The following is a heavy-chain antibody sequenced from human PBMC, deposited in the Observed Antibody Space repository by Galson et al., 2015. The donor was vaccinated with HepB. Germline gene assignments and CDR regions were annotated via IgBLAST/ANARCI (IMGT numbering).Heavy chain of an antibody. V-gene: IGHV3-7*03. CDR2: IKQDGSEK. Sequence: SLRLSCAASRFTFSSFWMTWVRQGPGKGLEWVANIKQDGSEKYYVDSVKGRFTISRDNAKNSLYLQMNSLRAEDTAVYYCARVGPRRAYKLLWIDYWGQGTLVTVSS. CDR3: ARVGPRRAYKLLWIDY. J-gene: IGHJ4*02. D-gene: IGHD2-2*01. CDR1: RFTFSSFW.